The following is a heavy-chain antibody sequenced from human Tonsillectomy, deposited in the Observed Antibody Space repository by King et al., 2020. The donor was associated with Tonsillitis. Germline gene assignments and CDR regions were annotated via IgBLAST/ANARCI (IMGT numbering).Heavy chain of an antibody. V-gene: IGHV4-59*01. J-gene: IGHJ3*02. Sequence: QLQESGPGLVKTSETLSLTCTVSGGSISRYYWSWIRQTPGKGLEWIGYIYNSGNTNYNPSLKRRVAISGDKSKNQFSLRLTSVSAADTAMYYCARGVSGTYGDYAFDIWGQGTMVTVSS. D-gene: IGHD4-17*01. CDR3: ARGVSGTYGDYAFDI. CDR2: IYNSGNT. CDR1: GGSISRYY.